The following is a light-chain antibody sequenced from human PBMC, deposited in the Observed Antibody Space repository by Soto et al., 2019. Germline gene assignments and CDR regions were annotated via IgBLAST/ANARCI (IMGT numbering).Light chain of an antibody. CDR2: GAS. V-gene: IGKV3-20*01. CDR1: QSVSSSY. CDR3: QQYGSSPRT. J-gene: IGKJ1*01. Sequence: IVLAQSRGVMTMSPGERATLSCGASQSVSSSYLAWYQQKPGQAPRLLIYGASTRATGIPDRFSGSGSGTDFTLTISRLEPEDFAVYYCQQYGSSPRTFGQGTKVDIK.